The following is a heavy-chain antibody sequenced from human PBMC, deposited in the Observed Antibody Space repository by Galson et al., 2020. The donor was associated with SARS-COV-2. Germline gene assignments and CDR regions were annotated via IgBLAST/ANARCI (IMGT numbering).Heavy chain of an antibody. D-gene: IGHD5-12*01. CDR2: IYYSGST. CDR1: GGSISSYY. V-gene: IGHV4-59*01. CDR3: ARGARWLQSYYFDS. J-gene: IGHJ4*02. Sequence: PSETLSLTCTVSGGSISSYYWSWFRQPPAKGLEWIGYIYYSGSTNYNPSLESRVTISVDTSKNQFSLKLSSVTAADTAVYYCARGARWLQSYYFDSWGQGTLVTVSS.